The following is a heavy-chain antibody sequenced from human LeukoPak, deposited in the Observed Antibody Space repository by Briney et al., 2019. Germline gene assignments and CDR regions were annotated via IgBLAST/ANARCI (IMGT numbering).Heavy chain of an antibody. CDR1: GYTFTSYG. CDR3: ARDLTMVRGVIRYYFGY. CDR2: ISAYNGNT. V-gene: IGHV1-18*04. Sequence: ASVKVSCKASGYTFTSYGISWVRQAPGQGLEWMGWISAYNGNTNYAQKLQGRVTMTTDTSTSTAYMELRSLRSDDTAVYYCARDLTMVRGVIRYYFGYWGQGTLVTVSS. D-gene: IGHD3-10*01. J-gene: IGHJ4*02.